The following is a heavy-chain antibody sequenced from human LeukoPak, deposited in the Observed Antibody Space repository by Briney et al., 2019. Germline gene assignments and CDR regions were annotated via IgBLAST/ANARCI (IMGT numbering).Heavy chain of an antibody. CDR1: GFTFSSYE. V-gene: IGHV3-48*03. J-gene: IGHJ4*02. Sequence: GGSLRLSCAASGFTFSSYEMNWVRQAPGKGLEGVSYISSSGSTIYYADSVKGRFTISRDNAKNSLYLQMNSLRAEDTAVYYCARDQSVREDTAMVAFFDYWGQGTLVTVSS. CDR3: ARDQSVREDTAMVAFFDY. D-gene: IGHD5-18*01. CDR2: ISSSGSTI.